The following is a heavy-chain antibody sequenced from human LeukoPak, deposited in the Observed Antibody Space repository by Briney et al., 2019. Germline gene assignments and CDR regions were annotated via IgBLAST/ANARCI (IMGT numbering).Heavy chain of an antibody. J-gene: IGHJ4*02. CDR1: GFTVSSNF. CDR2: IYTSGIT. Sequence: PGGSLRLSCAVSGFTVSSNFMSWVRQAPGKGPEWVSVIYTSGITYYADSVRGRFIISRDNSKNTLYLQMDSLTAEDTAVYYCAREDAGGTYSFDYWGQGILVTVSS. V-gene: IGHV3-66*01. D-gene: IGHD1-26*01. CDR3: AREDAGGTYSFDY.